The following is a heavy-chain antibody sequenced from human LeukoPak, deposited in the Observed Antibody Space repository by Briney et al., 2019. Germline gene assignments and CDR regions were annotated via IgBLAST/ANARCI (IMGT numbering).Heavy chain of an antibody. CDR1: GFTFSSYA. D-gene: IGHD3-10*01. J-gene: IGHJ4*02. CDR2: ISYDGSNK. CDR3: ARSMVREYFDY. V-gene: IGHV3-30-3*01. Sequence: GGSLRLSCAASGFTFSSYAMHWVRQAPGKGLEWVAVISYDGSNKYYADSVKGRFTISRDNSKNTLYLQMNSLRAEDTAVYYCARSMVREYFDYWGQGTLVTVSS.